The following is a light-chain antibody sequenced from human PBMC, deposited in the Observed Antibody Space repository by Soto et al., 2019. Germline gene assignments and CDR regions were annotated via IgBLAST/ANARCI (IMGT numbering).Light chain of an antibody. CDR3: EQYGSSPPYT. CDR1: QSVSSSY. V-gene: IGKV3-20*01. J-gene: IGKJ2*01. CDR2: GAS. Sequence: EIVLTQSTGTLSLSPGERATLSCRASQSVSSSYLAWHQQKPGQAPRLLIYGASSRATGIPDRFSGSGSGTDFTLTISRLEPEDLAVYYCEQYGSSPPYTFGQGTKLEIK.